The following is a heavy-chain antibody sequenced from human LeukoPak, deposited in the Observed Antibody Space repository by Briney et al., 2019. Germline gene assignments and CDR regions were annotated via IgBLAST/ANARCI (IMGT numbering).Heavy chain of an antibody. Sequence: VASVKVSCKASGYTFTGYYMHWVRQAPGQGLEWMGWINPNSGGTNYAQKFQGRVTMTRDTSISTAYMELSSLRSDDTAVYYCARESGGWGGVDYWGQGTLVTVSS. CDR3: ARESGGWGGVDY. CDR1: GYTFTGYY. V-gene: IGHV1-2*02. J-gene: IGHJ4*02. D-gene: IGHD7-27*01. CDR2: INPNSGGT.